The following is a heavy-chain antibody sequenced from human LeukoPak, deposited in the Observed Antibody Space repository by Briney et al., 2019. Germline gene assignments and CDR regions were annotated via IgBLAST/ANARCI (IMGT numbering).Heavy chain of an antibody. CDR2: INPSGGST. CDR1: GYTFTSYY. D-gene: IGHD3-9*01. CDR3: AVLTGFQVRAFDI. Sequence: ASVKVSCKASGYTFTSYYMHWVRQAPGQGLEWMGIINPSGGSTSYAQKFQGRVTMTRDTSTSTVYMELSSLRSEDTAVYYCAVLTGFQVRAFDIWGQGTMVTVSS. V-gene: IGHV1-46*01. J-gene: IGHJ3*02.